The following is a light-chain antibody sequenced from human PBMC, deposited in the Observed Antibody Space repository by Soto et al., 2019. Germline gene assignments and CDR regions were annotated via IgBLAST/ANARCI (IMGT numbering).Light chain of an antibody. V-gene: IGLV1-40*01. CDR3: QSYDSTLSARYV. Sequence: QSVLTQPPSVFGAPGRRVTISCTGSSSNIGAGYDVHWYQQRPGTAPKLLNLGNINRPSGVPDRVSGSKSGTSASLAITGLQAEDEGDYYCQSYDSTLSARYVFGTGTKVTVL. CDR2: GNI. J-gene: IGLJ1*01. CDR1: SSNIGAGYD.